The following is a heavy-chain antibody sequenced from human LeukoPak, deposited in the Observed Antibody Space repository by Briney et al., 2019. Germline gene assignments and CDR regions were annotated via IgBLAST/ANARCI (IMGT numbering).Heavy chain of an antibody. V-gene: IGHV3-66*02. CDR2: MYSGGAA. CDR1: GFTVSSSY. D-gene: IGHD3-22*01. Sequence: GGSLRLSCAASGFTVSSSYMSWVRQAPGEGLEWVSVMYSGGAAYYANSVKGRFTISRDYSKNTLNLQMNNLGTEDTAVYFCARSVHDTSGYAYWGQGTLVTVSS. CDR3: ARSVHDTSGYAY. J-gene: IGHJ4*02.